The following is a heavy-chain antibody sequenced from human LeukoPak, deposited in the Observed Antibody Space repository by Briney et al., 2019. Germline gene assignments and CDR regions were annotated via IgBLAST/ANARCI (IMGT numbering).Heavy chain of an antibody. D-gene: IGHD4-17*01. J-gene: IGHJ4*02. Sequence: ASVKVSCKTSGGTFNTHVINWVRQAPGQGLEWMGGIFPLFTTPNHAQSFQGRVTITADKFTNTSYIELSSLRSEDTAVYYCARGSPYYGDFDFWGQGSLVTVSS. CDR1: GGTFNTHV. CDR2: IFPLFTTP. CDR3: ARGSPYYGDFDF. V-gene: IGHV1-69*06.